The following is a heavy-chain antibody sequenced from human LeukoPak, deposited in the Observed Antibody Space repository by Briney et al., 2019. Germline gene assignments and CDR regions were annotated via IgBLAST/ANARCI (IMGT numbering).Heavy chain of an antibody. J-gene: IGHJ5*02. V-gene: IGHV3-33*01. D-gene: IGHD3-22*01. CDR2: IWFDGKNQ. Sequence: GGSLRLSCAASGFILNSYGMHWVRQAPGKGLEWVADIWFDGKNQHFADSVKGRFTISRDNAKNSLYLQMNSLRAEDTAVYYCARGAYYYEAWGQGPLVTVSS. CDR3: ARGAYYYEA. CDR1: GFILNSYG.